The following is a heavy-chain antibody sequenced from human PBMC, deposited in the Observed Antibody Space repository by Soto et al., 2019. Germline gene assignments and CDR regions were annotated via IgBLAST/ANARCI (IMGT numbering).Heavy chain of an antibody. V-gene: IGHV3-48*03. CDR1: GFTFSSYA. Sequence: EVQLLESGGGLVQPGGSLRLSCAASGFTFSSYAMSWVRQAPGKGLEWVSAISSSGSTIYYADSVKGRFTISRDNAKNSLYLQMNSLRAEDTAVYYCARDHKGGYYYYGMDVWGQGTTVTVSS. J-gene: IGHJ6*02. CDR2: ISSSGSTI. CDR3: ARDHKGGYYYYGMDV.